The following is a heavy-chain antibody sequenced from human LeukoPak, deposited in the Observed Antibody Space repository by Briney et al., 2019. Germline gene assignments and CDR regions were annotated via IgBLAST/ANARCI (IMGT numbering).Heavy chain of an antibody. Sequence: PGGSLRLSCAASGFTFSSYSMHWVRQAPGKGLEWVAFIRYDGSNKYYADSVKGRFTISRDNSKNTLYLQMNSLRAEDTAVYYCAKGSALGYRVPGYWGQGTLVTVSS. CDR1: GFTFSSYS. CDR2: IRYDGSNK. J-gene: IGHJ4*02. D-gene: IGHD5-18*01. CDR3: AKGSALGYRVPGY. V-gene: IGHV3-30*02.